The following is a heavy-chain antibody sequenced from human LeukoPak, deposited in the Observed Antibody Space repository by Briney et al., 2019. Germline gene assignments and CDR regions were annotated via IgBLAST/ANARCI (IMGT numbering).Heavy chain of an antibody. CDR3: ARSYDFWCGYIPGY. J-gene: IGHJ4*02. CDR2: IYYSGST. V-gene: IGHV4-59*01. CDR1: GGSISSYS. Sequence: PSETLSLTCTVSGGSISSYSWSWIRQPPGKGLEWIGYIYYSGSTNYNPSLKSRVTISVDTSKNQFSLKLSSVTAADTAVYYCARSYDFWCGYIPGYWGQGTLVTVSS. D-gene: IGHD3-3*01.